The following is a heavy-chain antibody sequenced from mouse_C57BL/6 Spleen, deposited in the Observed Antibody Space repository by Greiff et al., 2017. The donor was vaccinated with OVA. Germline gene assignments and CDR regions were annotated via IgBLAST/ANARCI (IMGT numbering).Heavy chain of an antibody. Sequence: EVKVVESGPELVKPGASVKMSCKASGYTFTDYNMHWVKQSHGKSLEWIGYINPNNGGTSYNQKFKGKATLTVNNSSSTAYMELRSLTSEDSAVYYCARNYGSPWYFDVWGTGTTVTVSS. V-gene: IGHV1-22*01. CDR2: INPNNGGT. D-gene: IGHD1-1*01. CDR3: ARNYGSPWYFDV. CDR1: GYTFTDYN. J-gene: IGHJ1*03.